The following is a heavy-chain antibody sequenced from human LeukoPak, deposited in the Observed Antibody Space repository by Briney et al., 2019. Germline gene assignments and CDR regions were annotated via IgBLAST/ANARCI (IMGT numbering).Heavy chain of an antibody. Sequence: PGGSLRLSCAASGFTFSSYEMNWIRQAPGKGLEWISYISNSGSTKHYADTVKGRFTISRDNAKNSLSLQMNSLRAEDTAVYFCARICGGDCYRDYIDVWGKGTTVTISS. CDR1: GFTFSSYE. V-gene: IGHV3-48*03. D-gene: IGHD2-21*02. J-gene: IGHJ6*03. CDR3: ARICGGDCYRDYIDV. CDR2: ISNSGSTK.